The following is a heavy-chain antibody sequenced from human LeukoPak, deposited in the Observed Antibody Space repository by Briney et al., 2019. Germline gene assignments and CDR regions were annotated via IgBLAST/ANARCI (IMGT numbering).Heavy chain of an antibody. CDR1: GFTVSSSY. CDR2: IHSGGNT. CDR3: TRDLNSGGSC. Sequence: GGALRLSCAASGFTVSSSYMSWVRQAPGKGLEWVSVIHSGGNTYYADSVKGRFTISRDNSKNTLYLQMNSLRAEDTAVYYCTRDLNSGGSCWGQGTLVTVSS. V-gene: IGHV3-53*01. D-gene: IGHD2-15*01. J-gene: IGHJ4*02.